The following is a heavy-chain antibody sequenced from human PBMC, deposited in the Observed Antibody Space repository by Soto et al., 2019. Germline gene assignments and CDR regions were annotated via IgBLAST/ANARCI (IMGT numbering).Heavy chain of an antibody. Sequence: GGSLRLSCAASGFTFSSYGIHWVRQAPGKGLEWVAVISYDGSNKYYADSVKGRFTISRDNSKNTLYLQMNSLRAEDTAVYYCAKDMGYTYYYGMDVWGQGTTVTVSS. D-gene: IGHD6-13*01. CDR2: ISYDGSNK. CDR3: AKDMGYTYYYGMDV. J-gene: IGHJ6*02. CDR1: GFTFSSYG. V-gene: IGHV3-30*18.